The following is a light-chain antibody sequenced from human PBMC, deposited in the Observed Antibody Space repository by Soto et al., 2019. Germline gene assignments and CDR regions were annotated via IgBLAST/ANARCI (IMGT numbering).Light chain of an antibody. V-gene: IGLV2-14*01. CDR2: EVT. J-gene: IGLJ1*01. CDR1: SSDVGDYEY. Sequence: QSALTQPASVSGSLGQSITISCTGSSSDVGDYEYVSWYQQHPDKAPKLIIYEVTNRPSGVSNRFSGSKSGNTASLSISGLQAEDEADYYCCSYAGSYTYVFGTGTKLTVL. CDR3: CSYAGSYTYV.